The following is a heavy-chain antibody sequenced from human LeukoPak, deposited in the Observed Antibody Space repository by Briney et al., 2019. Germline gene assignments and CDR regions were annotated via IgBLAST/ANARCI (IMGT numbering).Heavy chain of an antibody. Sequence: GGSLRLSCAASGFTFSSYWMSWVRQAPGKGLEWVANVKQDGSEKYYVDSVKGRFTISRDNAKNSLYLQMNSLRAEDTAVYYCATPLDYYDTSGYHQGGDWGQGTLVTVSS. CDR3: ATPLDYYDTSGYHQGGD. D-gene: IGHD3-22*01. CDR2: VKQDGSEK. CDR1: GFTFSSYW. V-gene: IGHV3-7*03. J-gene: IGHJ4*02.